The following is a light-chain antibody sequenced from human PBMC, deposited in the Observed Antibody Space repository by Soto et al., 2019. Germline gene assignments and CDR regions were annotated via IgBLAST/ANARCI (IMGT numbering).Light chain of an antibody. V-gene: IGLV2-8*01. CDR3: SSYAGSNNPYV. J-gene: IGLJ1*01. CDR2: EVS. Sequence: QSVLAQPASVSGSPGQSITISCTGTSSGVGGYNYVSWYQQHPGKAPKLMIYEVSKRPSGVPDRFSGSKSGNTASLTVSGLQAEDEADYYCSSYAGSNNPYVFGTGTKVTVL. CDR1: SSGVGGYNY.